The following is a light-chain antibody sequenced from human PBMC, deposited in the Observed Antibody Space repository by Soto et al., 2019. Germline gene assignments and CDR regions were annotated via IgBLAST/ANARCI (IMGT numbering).Light chain of an antibody. J-gene: IGKJ1*01. CDR3: QQYYRPWT. CDR1: QSVLYSSNNKNY. CDR2: WAC. Sequence: DIVMTQSPDSLAVSLGERATINCKSSQSVLYSSNNKNYLAGYQQKPGQPPKLLIYWACTRESGVPDRFSGSGSGTDFTLPISSLQAEDVAVYYCQQYYRPWTFGQGTKVEIK. V-gene: IGKV4-1*01.